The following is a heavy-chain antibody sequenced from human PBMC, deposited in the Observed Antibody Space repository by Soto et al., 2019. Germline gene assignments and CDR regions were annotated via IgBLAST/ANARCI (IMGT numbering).Heavy chain of an antibody. V-gene: IGHV3-30*03. J-gene: IGHJ4*02. CDR2: ISYDGSNK. D-gene: IGHD3-10*01. CDR3: ASPIYYYGSGSYLESYYFDY. CDR1: GFAFSSYG. Sequence: GGSLRLSCAASGFAFSSYGMHWVRQAPGKGLEWVAVISYDGSNKYYADSVEGRFTISRDNSKNTLYLQMNSLRAEDTAVYYCASPIYYYGSGSYLESYYFDYWGQGTLVTVSS.